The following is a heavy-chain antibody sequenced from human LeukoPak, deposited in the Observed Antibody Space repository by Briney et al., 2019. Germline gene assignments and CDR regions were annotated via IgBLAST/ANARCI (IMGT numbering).Heavy chain of an antibody. Sequence: HPGGSLRLSCAASGFTFSSYAMSWVRQAPGKGLEWVSAISGGGGSTYYADSVKGRFTISRDNSKNTLYLQMSSLRAEDTAVYFCAKDLIAATALFFTFWGQGTLVTVSS. CDR2: ISGGGGST. CDR1: GFTFSSYA. CDR3: AKDLIAATALFFTF. J-gene: IGHJ4*02. V-gene: IGHV3-23*01. D-gene: IGHD6-13*01.